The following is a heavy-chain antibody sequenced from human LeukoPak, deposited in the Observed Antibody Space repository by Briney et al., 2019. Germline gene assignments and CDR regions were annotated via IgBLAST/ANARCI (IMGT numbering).Heavy chain of an antibody. Sequence: GSAKAFCKASGYTFTSYYMHWVRQAPGQGLQWMGIINHSGGSTSYAQKFQGRVTMTRDTSTSTVYMELSSLRSEDTAVYYCARKPKNGGRYDSSGLDAFDIWGQGTMVTVSS. V-gene: IGHV1-46*01. CDR2: INHSGGST. J-gene: IGHJ3*02. CDR3: ARKPKNGGRYDSSGLDAFDI. CDR1: GYTFTSYY. D-gene: IGHD3-22*01.